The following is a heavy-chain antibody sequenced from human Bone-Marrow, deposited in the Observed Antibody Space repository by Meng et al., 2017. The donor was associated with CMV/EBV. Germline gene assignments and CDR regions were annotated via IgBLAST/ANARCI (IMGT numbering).Heavy chain of an antibody. CDR1: GFTFSSYE. J-gene: IGHJ3*02. CDR3: ARERTTAVNDAFDI. D-gene: IGHD1-7*01. CDR2: ISSSGSTI. Sequence: GGSLRLSCAASGFTFSSYEMNWVRQAPGKGLEWVSYISSSGSTIYYADSVKGRFTISRDNAKNTLYLQMNSLRAEDTAVYYCARERTTAVNDAFDIWGQGTMVTVSS. V-gene: IGHV3-48*03.